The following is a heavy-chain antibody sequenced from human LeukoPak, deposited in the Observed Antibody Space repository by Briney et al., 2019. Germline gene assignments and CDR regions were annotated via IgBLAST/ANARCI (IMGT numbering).Heavy chain of an antibody. J-gene: IGHJ4*02. CDR3: ARLRVEMLRGAADY. V-gene: IGHV3-48*03. CDR2: IFTRDDSV. D-gene: IGHD3-10*01. CDR1: GFTFNDDE. Sequence: GGSLRLSCAASGFTFNDDEIIWVRRAPGKGLEWISYIFTRDDSVYYADSVKGRFTISRAHVRNLVYLQMNSLRSEDTGLYYCARLRVEMLRGAADYWGQGTLVTVSS.